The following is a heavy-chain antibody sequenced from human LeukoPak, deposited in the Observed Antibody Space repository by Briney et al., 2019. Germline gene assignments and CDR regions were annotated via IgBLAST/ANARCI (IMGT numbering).Heavy chain of an antibody. V-gene: IGHV3-23*01. CDR2: ISDSDSRT. CDR3: ATSTVTNGFDY. J-gene: IGHJ4*02. CDR1: GFTFSNIA. Sequence: GGSLRLSCAASGFTFSNIAFYWVRQAPGKGLEWVSSISDSDSRTNFADSVEGRFTISSNFSKNTLFLQMNGLRADDTAVYYCATSTVTNGFDYWGQGALVTVSS. D-gene: IGHD4-17*01.